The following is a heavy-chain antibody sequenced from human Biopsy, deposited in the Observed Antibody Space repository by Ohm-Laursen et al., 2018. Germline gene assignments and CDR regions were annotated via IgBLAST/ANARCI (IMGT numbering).Heavy chain of an antibody. J-gene: IGHJ4*02. V-gene: IGHV1-46*01. Sequence: GASVKVSCKVSGYSFTSYYMHWVRQAPGQGPEWMGTINPSGSTTSYPQIFQGRVTMTRDTSKSTVYMELSSLRSADTAVYFCARNTGWYGDLYYFDYWGQGTLVTVSS. CDR3: ARNTGWYGDLYYFDY. D-gene: IGHD6-19*01. CDR2: INPSGSTT. CDR1: GYSFTSYY.